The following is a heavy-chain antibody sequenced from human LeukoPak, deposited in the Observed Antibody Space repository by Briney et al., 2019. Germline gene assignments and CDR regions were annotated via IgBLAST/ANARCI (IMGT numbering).Heavy chain of an antibody. V-gene: IGHV3-23*01. Sequence: PGGSLRLSCAASGFTFSSYAMSWVRQAPGKGLEWVSAISGSGGSTYYADSVKGRFTISRDDPRNTLYLQMNSLRAEDTAVYFCARGGVDYYGSGTYYLMYYFDYWGQGALVTVSS. D-gene: IGHD3-10*01. CDR3: ARGGVDYYGSGTYYLMYYFDY. CDR2: ISGSGGST. CDR1: GFTFSSYA. J-gene: IGHJ4*02.